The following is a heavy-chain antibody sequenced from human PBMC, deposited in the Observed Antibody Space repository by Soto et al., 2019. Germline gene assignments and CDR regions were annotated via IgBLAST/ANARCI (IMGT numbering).Heavy chain of an antibody. J-gene: IGHJ6*02. V-gene: IGHV1-2*04. CDR3: ARARRTIFGVVIPYYYYGMDV. CDR2: INPNSGGT. D-gene: IGHD3-3*01. Sequence: ASVKVSCKASGYTFTGYYMHWVRQAPGQGLERMGWINPNSGGTNYAQKFQGWVTMTRDTSISTAYMELSRLRSDDTAVYYCARARRTIFGVVIPYYYYGMDVWGQGTTVTVSS. CDR1: GYTFTGYY.